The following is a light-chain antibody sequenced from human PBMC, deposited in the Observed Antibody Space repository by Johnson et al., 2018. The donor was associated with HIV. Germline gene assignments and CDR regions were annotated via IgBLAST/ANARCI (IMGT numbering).Light chain of an antibody. CDR1: SSNIEKNY. CDR2: DNN. J-gene: IGLJ1*01. Sequence: QSVLTQPPSVSAAPGQKVTISCSGSSSNIEKNYVSCYQQVPGAAPKLRIYDNNKRPSGIPDRFSGPKSGTSATLGITGLQTGDEADYYCGTWDSSLRTGVFGTGTKVTVL. V-gene: IGLV1-51*01. CDR3: GTWDSSLRTGV.